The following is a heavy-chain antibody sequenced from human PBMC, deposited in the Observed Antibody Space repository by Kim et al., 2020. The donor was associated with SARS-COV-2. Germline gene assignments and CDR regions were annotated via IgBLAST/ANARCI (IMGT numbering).Heavy chain of an antibody. Sequence: TGYAQKFQGRVTMTRNTSISTAYMELSSLRSEDTAVYYCARVQVAGSSDYWGQGTLVTVSS. V-gene: IGHV1-8*01. J-gene: IGHJ4*02. D-gene: IGHD6-19*01. CDR2: T. CDR3: ARVQVAGSSDY.